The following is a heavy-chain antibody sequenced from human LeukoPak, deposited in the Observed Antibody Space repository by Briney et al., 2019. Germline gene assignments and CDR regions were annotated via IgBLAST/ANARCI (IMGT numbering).Heavy chain of an antibody. D-gene: IGHD2-15*01. V-gene: IGHV4-34*01. CDR2: INHSGST. Sequence: SETLSLTCAVYGGSFSGYYWSWIRQPPGKGLEWIGEINHSGSTNYNPSLKSRVTISVDTSKNQFSLKLSSVTAADTAVYYCARHRVYCSGGSCSRYYYYYYMDVWGKGTTVTVSS. CDR3: ARHRVYCSGGSCSRYYYYYYMDV. J-gene: IGHJ6*03. CDR1: GGSFSGYY.